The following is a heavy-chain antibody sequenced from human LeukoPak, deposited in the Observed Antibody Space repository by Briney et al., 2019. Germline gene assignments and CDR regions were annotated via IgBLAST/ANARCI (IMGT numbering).Heavy chain of an antibody. CDR3: AREADTNAEDWFDP. V-gene: IGHV4-39*07. CDR2: IYYSGST. J-gene: IGHJ5*02. Sequence: SETLSLTCTVSGGSISSSSYYWGWIRQPPGKGLEWIGSIYYSGSTYYNPSLKSRVTISVDTSKNQFSLKLSSVTAADTAVYYCAREADTNAEDWFDPWGQGTLVTVSS. CDR1: GGSISSSSYY.